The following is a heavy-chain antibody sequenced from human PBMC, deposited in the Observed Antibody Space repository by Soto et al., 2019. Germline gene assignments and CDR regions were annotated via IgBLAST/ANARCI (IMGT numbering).Heavy chain of an antibody. CDR1: GGTFSNYP. J-gene: IGHJ2*01. CDR3: ARGNHRWLQLWYFDL. V-gene: IGHV1-69*12. Sequence: QVQLVQSGAEVKKPGSSVKVSCKASGGTFSNYPISWVRQAPGQGLEWMGGIIPIFGTTNYAQKFQGRVTIAADGSTSTAYMELSSLRSEDTAVFYCARGNHRWLQLWYFDLWGRGTLVTVSS. D-gene: IGHD5-12*01. CDR2: IIPIFGTT.